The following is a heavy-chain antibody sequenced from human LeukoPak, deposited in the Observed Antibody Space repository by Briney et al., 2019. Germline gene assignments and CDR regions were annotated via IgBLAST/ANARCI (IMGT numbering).Heavy chain of an antibody. CDR1: GLTFSKYW. D-gene: IGHD3-10*01. J-gene: IGHJ6*03. Sequence: GGSLRLSYAASGLTFSKYWRTWVRQAPGKGLEWVANIKQDGSEKNYVDSVKGRFTISRDNAKNSLYLQMNSLRVEDTAVYYCAGGIAMVRGGDVWGKGNTVTASS. CDR2: IKQDGSEK. V-gene: IGHV3-7*01. CDR3: AGGIAMVRGGDV.